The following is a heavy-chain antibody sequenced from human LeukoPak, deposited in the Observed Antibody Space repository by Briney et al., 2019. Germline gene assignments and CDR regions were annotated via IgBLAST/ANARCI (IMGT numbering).Heavy chain of an antibody. CDR3: ARIPAIQDAFDI. D-gene: IGHD1-14*01. J-gene: IGHJ3*02. Sequence: SETLSLTCTVSGGSISSSSYYWGWIRQPPGKGLEWIGYIYYSGSTNYNPSLKSRVTISVDTSKNQFSLRLSSVTAADTAVYYCARIPAIQDAFDIWGQGTMVTVSS. V-gene: IGHV4-61*05. CDR1: GGSISSSSYY. CDR2: IYYSGST.